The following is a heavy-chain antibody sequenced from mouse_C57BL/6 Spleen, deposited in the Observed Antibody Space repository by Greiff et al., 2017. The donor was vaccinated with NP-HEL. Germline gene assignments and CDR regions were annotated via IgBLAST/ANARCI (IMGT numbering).Heavy chain of an antibody. V-gene: IGHV3-6*01. Sequence: DVQLQESGPGLVKPSQSLSLTCSVTGYSITSGYYWNWIRQFPGNKLEWMGYISYDGSNNYNPSLKNRISITRDTSKNQFFLKLNSVTTEDTATYYCAREDDGYFYYFDYWGQGTTLTVSS. CDR1: GYSITSGYY. D-gene: IGHD2-3*01. CDR3: AREDDGYFYYFDY. CDR2: ISYDGSN. J-gene: IGHJ2*01.